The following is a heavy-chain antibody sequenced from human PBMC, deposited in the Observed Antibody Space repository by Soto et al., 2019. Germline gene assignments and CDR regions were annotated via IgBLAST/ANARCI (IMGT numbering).Heavy chain of an antibody. CDR3: ASREYYYDSSGYHWNDAFDI. V-gene: IGHV1-18*01. Sequence: ASVKVSCKASGYTFTNYGIHWVRQAPGQGLEWLGWISAYNGNTNYAQKFQGRVTMTTDTSTSTAYMELRSLRSDDTAVYYCASREYYYDSSGYHWNDAFDIWGQGTMVTV. D-gene: IGHD3-22*01. J-gene: IGHJ3*02. CDR1: GYTFTNYG. CDR2: ISAYNGNT.